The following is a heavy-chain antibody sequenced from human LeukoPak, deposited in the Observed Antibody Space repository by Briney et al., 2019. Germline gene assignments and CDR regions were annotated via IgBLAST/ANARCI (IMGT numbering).Heavy chain of an antibody. CDR1: GGSISSYY. V-gene: IGHV4-59*08. J-gene: IGHJ5*02. Sequence: SETLSLTCTVSGGSISSYYWSWIRQPPGKGLGWIGYIYYSGSTNYNPSLKSRVTISADTSKNQFSLKLSSVTAADTAVYYCARHLGVVAGNWFDPWGQGTLVTVSS. D-gene: IGHD6-19*01. CDR3: ARHLGVVAGNWFDP. CDR2: IYYSGST.